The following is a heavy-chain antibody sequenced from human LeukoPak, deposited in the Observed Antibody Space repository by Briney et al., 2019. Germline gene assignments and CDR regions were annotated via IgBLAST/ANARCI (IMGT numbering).Heavy chain of an antibody. CDR1: GGTFSSYA. CDR2: INPSGGST. J-gene: IGHJ6*02. CDR3: ARDMRPFYYYYYGMDV. V-gene: IGHV1-46*01. Sequence: ASVKVSCKASGGTFSSYAISWVRQAPGQGLEWMGIINPSGGSTSYAQKFQGRVTMTRDTSTSTVYMELSSLRSEDTAVYYCARDMRPFYYYYYGMDVWGQGTTVTVSS. D-gene: IGHD3-16*01.